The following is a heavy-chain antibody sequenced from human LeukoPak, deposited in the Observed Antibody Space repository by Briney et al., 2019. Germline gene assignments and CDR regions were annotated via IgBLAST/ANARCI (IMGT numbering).Heavy chain of an antibody. J-gene: IGHJ6*02. CDR1: GGSISSYY. D-gene: IGHD4-17*01. Sequence: SETLSLTCTISGGSISSYYWSWIRQPPGKGLEWIGYIYYSGSTNYNPSLKSRVTISVDTSKNQFSLNLSPVTAADTAVYYCARATVTYSYYYGMDVWGQGTTVTVSS. CDR3: ARATVTYSYYYGMDV. V-gene: IGHV4-59*08. CDR2: IYYSGST.